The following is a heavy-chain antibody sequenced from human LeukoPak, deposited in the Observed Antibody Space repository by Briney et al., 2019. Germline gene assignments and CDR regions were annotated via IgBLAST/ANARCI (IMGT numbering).Heavy chain of an antibody. CDR1: GFTFSSYA. CDR2: ISGSGRSGT. Sequence: GGSLRLSCIPSGFTFSSYAMSWVRQAPGKGLEWVSVISGSGRSGTNYADSVKGRFTISRDNSKNTLYLQMNSLRVEDTAIYYCAKAPGGGNWNWGQGTLVTVSS. J-gene: IGHJ4*02. CDR3: AKAPGGGNWN. D-gene: IGHD4-23*01. V-gene: IGHV3-23*01.